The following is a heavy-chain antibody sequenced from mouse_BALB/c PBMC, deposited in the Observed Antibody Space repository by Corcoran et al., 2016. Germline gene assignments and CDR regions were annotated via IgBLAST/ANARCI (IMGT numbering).Heavy chain of an antibody. CDR1: GFNIKDNY. Sequence: EVQLQQSGAELVKPGASVKLSCTASGFNIKDNYMHWVKQRPEQGLEWIGRIDPANGNTKYDPKFQGKATITADTSSNTAYLQLSSLTSEDTAGYYCARNGYDAAYWGQGTLVTVSA. CDR2: IDPANGNT. V-gene: IGHV14-3*02. D-gene: IGHD2-2*01. CDR3: ARNGYDAAY. J-gene: IGHJ3*01.